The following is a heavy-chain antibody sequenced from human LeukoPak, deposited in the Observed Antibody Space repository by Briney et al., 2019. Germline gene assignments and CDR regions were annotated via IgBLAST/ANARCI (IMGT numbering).Heavy chain of an antibody. D-gene: IGHD3-22*01. CDR2: INPSGGST. CDR1: GYTFTSYY. J-gene: IGHJ4*02. Sequence: ASVKDSCKASGYTFTSYYMHWVRQAPGQGLEWMGIINPSGGSTSYAQKFQGRVTMTRDMSTSTVYMELSSLRSEDTAVYYCAREGITMIVDYWGQGTLVTVSS. CDR3: AREGITMIVDY. V-gene: IGHV1-46*01.